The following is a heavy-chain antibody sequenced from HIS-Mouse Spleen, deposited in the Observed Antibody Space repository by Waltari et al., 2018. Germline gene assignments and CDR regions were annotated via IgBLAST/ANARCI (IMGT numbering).Heavy chain of an antibody. V-gene: IGHV4-39*07. Sequence: QLQVQESGPGLVKPSETLSLTCTVSGGSISSSSYYWGWIRQPPGKGLEWIGSIYYSGSTSYNPSLKSRVTISVDTSKNQFSLKLSSVTAADTAVYYCAREIPYSSSWYDWYFDLWGRGTLVTVSS. CDR2: IYYSGST. CDR1: GGSISSSSYY. CDR3: AREIPYSSSWYDWYFDL. J-gene: IGHJ2*01. D-gene: IGHD6-13*01.